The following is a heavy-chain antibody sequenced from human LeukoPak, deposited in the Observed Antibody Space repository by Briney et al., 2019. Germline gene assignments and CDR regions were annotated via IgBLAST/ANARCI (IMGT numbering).Heavy chain of an antibody. CDR1: GFIFDNYG. J-gene: IGHJ4*02. Sequence: PGGSLRLSCAASGFIFDNYGMSWVRQAPGKGLEWVSGINWNGAGTGYADSVKGRFTISRDKAKNSLYLQMNSLRAEDTALYYCARVTVYYDSSGYFDYWAREPWSPSPQ. CDR2: INWNGAGT. CDR3: ARVTVYYDSSGYFDY. V-gene: IGHV3-20*04. D-gene: IGHD3-22*01.